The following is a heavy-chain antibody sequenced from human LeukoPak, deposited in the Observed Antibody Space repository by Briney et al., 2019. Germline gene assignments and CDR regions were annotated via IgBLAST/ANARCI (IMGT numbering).Heavy chain of an antibody. V-gene: IGHV3-48*03. CDR3: ARNLLRWELPPYYFDY. D-gene: IGHD1-26*01. CDR1: GFTFSSYE. Sequence: GGSLRLSCAASGFTFSSYEMNWVRQAPGKRLEWVSYISSSGSTIYYADSVKGRFTISRDKAKNSLYLQMNSLRAEDTAVYYCARNLLRWELPPYYFDYWGQGTLVTVSS. J-gene: IGHJ4*02. CDR2: ISSSGSTI.